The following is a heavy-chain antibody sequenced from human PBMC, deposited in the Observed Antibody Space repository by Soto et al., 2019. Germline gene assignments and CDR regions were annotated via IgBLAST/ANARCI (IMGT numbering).Heavy chain of an antibody. D-gene: IGHD3-10*01. CDR2: INPNSGGT. V-gene: IGHV1-2*02. J-gene: IGHJ4*02. CDR1: GYTFTGYY. CDR3: ARVSKAMVRGVIIPFPLDY. Sequence: GASVKVSCKASGYTFTGYYMHWVRQAPGQGLEWMGWINPNSGGTNYAQKFQGRVTMTRDTPISTAYMELSRLRSDDTAVYYCARVSKAMVRGVIIPFPLDYWGQGTLVTVSS.